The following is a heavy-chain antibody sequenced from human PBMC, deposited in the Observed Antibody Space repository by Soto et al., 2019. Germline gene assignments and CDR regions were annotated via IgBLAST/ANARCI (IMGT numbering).Heavy chain of an antibody. J-gene: IGHJ6*02. CDR1: GYRFSAYY. CDR2: INPHNVGCT. CDR3: ARGSLGDGSHFGLDV. D-gene: IGHD1-26*01. Sequence: SGKGGFKTCGYRFSAYYIHFGRQATGQGLEWMGWINPHNVGCTKYAQKFQGRVTMTRDTSITTAYMELSSLRSDDTAVYYCARGSLGDGSHFGLDVWGQGTTVTVSS. V-gene: IGHV1-2*02.